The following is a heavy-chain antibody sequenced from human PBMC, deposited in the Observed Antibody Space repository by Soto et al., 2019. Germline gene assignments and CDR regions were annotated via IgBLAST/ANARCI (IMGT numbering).Heavy chain of an antibody. J-gene: IGHJ4*02. CDR1: GGSVSSGSYF. CDR2: IYYSAST. CDR3: AREYSSGWYQIFDY. V-gene: IGHV4-61*01. D-gene: IGHD6-19*01. Sequence: PSETLSLTCTVSGGSVSSGSYFWSWIRQPPGKGLEWIGFIYYSASTTYNPSLKSRVTISVDTSKNQSSLKLRSVTAADTAVYYCAREYSSGWYQIFDYWGQGTLVTVSS.